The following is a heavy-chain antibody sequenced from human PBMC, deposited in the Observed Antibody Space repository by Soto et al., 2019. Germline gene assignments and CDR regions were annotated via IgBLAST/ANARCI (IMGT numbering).Heavy chain of an antibody. CDR3: ARGFSIDWYTYYFDY. Sequence: SETLSLTSPVSGGSIASSLYYWGWVHQSPGKGLEWIESIYYSGSTNYNPSLKSRVTMSIDTSKNQFSLKLNSVTAADTAVYYCARGFSIDWYTYYFDYWGQGPLVTVSS. D-gene: IGHD3-3*02. V-gene: IGHV4-39*01. CDR2: IYYSGST. J-gene: IGHJ4*02. CDR1: GGSIASSLYY.